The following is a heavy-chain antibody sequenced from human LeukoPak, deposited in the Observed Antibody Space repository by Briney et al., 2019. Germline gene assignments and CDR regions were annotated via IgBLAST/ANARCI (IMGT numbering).Heavy chain of an antibody. V-gene: IGHV3-11*04. CDR2: ISTNDRTI. CDR1: GFTFSDYY. CDR3: ARRASVTTRYWYFDL. Sequence: GGSLRLSCAASGFTFSDYYMNWIRKVPGKGLEWVSYISTNDRTIRYAASVKGRFSISRDNANNSLYLQMKSLRAEDTAVYYCARRASVTTRYWYFDLWGRGTLITVSS. J-gene: IGHJ2*01. D-gene: IGHD4-17*01.